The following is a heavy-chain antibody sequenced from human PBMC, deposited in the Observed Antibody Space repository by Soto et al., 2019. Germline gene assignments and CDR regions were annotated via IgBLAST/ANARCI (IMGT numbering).Heavy chain of an antibody. Sequence: EVQLVESGGGLVQPGGSLRLSCAASGFTFSSYEMNWVRQAPGKGLEWVSYISSSGSTIYYADSVKGRFTISRDNAKNSLYLQMHSLRAEDTAVYYCARDLHSSSWSTDGMDVWGQGTTVTVSS. V-gene: IGHV3-48*03. CDR1: GFTFSSYE. D-gene: IGHD6-13*01. J-gene: IGHJ6*02. CDR3: ARDLHSSSWSTDGMDV. CDR2: ISSSGSTI.